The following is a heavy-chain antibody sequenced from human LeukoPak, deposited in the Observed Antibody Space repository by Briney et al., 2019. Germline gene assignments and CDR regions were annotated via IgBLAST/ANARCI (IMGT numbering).Heavy chain of an antibody. J-gene: IGHJ4*02. CDR1: GFSLTTYP. Sequence: GGSLRLSCAASGFSLTTYPMNWIRQVPGKGLEWVSHISSDGNTEYYADSVRVRFTMYRDNAKNSLDLHMNSLRTEDTAVYYCARDIVNGPFVTSLESWGQGALVTVSS. D-gene: IGHD2-8*01. V-gene: IGHV3-48*03. CDR3: ARDIVNGPFVTSLES. CDR2: ISSDGNTE.